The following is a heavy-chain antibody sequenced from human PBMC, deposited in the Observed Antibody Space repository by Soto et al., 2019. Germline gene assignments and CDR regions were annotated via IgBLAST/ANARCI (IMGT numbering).Heavy chain of an antibody. J-gene: IGHJ3*02. CDR2: ISAYNGNT. Sequence: GASVKVSCKASGYTFTSYGISWVRQAPGQGLEWMGWISAYNGNTNYAQKLQGRVTMTTDTSTSTAYMELRSLRSDDTAVYYCARGHYYDSSGYYWPGAFDIWGQGTMVTVSS. V-gene: IGHV1-18*04. D-gene: IGHD3-22*01. CDR3: ARGHYYDSSGYYWPGAFDI. CDR1: GYTFTSYG.